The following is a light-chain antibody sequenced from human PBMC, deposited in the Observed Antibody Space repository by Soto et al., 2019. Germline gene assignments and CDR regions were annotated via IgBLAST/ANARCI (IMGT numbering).Light chain of an antibody. CDR3: CSYAASHSFI. Sequence: QSVLTQPRSVSGSPGQTVTISCSGTSSDVGGYNYVSWYQQFPDKAPKVMIYDVNKRPSGVPDRFSGSKSGNTASLTISWLRAEDEADYYCCSYAASHSFIFGSGTKVTVL. CDR1: SSDVGGYNY. CDR2: DVN. J-gene: IGLJ1*01. V-gene: IGLV2-11*01.